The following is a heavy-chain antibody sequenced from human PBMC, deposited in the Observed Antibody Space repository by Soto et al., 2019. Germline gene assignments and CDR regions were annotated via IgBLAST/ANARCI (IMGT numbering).Heavy chain of an antibody. D-gene: IGHD1-1*01. CDR3: AREHDALDV. V-gene: IGHV3-30-3*01. J-gene: IGHJ6*02. CDR1: GFPFTSYA. Sequence: QVQLVESGGGVVQPGRSLTLSCAASGFPFTSYAIHWVRQAPGKGLVWVAVISHDGGIKHYADSVKGRLTITRDNSKNTLYWQMNSLRVEDTAVYDWAREHDALDVWGQGTTVAVAS. CDR2: ISHDGGIK.